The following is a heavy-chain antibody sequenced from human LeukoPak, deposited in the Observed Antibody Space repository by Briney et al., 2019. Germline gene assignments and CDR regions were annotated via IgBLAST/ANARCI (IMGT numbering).Heavy chain of an antibody. CDR2: ISHDGTND. D-gene: IGHD3-10*01. CDR3: VGSPTYYYMDV. V-gene: IGHV3-30*04. Sequence: PGKSLRLSCAASGSTFRNHAIHWVRQAPGKGLEWVTVISHDGTNDYYRDSVKGRFTISRDNSKNTVLLQMNSLSPDDTAVYYCVGSPTYYYMDVWGKGPTVTVSS. J-gene: IGHJ6*03. CDR1: GSTFRNHA.